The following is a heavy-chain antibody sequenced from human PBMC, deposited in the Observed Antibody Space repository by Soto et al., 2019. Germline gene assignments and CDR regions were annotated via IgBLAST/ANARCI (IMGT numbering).Heavy chain of an antibody. J-gene: IGHJ3*02. CDR2: ISSSSSTI. Sequence: GGSLRLPCAASRFTLSSYSMNWGRQAPGKGLEWVSYISSSSSTIYYADSVKGRFTISRDNAKNSLYLQMNSLRAEDTAVYYCARGRTHNDAFDIWGQGTMVTVSS. V-gene: IGHV3-48*01. CDR1: RFTLSSYS. CDR3: ARGRTHNDAFDI.